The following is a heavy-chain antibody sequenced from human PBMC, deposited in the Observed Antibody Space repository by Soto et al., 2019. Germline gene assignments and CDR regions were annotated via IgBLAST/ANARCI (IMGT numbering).Heavy chain of an antibody. V-gene: IGHV4-31*03. CDR3: ARDRFVRGVIHWFDP. Sequence: QVQLQESGPGLVKPSQTLSLTCTVSGGSISSGGYYWSWIRQHPGKGLEWIGYIYYSGSTYYNPSLKSRVTISVDTSKNQCSLKLSSVTASDTAVYYCARDRFVRGVIHWFDPWGQGTLVTVSS. CDR1: GGSISSGGYY. J-gene: IGHJ5*02. D-gene: IGHD3-10*01. CDR2: IYYSGST.